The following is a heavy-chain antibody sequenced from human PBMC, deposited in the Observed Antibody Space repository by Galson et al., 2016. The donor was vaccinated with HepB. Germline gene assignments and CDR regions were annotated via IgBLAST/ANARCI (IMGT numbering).Heavy chain of an antibody. J-gene: IGHJ4*02. V-gene: IGHV4-31*03. CDR3: GRGRDGYNYIDY. D-gene: IGHD5-24*01. CDR2: IFYSGTT. Sequence: TLSLTCTVSGGSISRGAHYWSWIRQHPGKGLQWIGYIFYSGTTYYIPSLKSRITMSVDTSKTQFSLKLNSVTAADTSIYYWGRGRDGYNYIDYWGQGTLVTVS. CDR1: GGSISRGAHY.